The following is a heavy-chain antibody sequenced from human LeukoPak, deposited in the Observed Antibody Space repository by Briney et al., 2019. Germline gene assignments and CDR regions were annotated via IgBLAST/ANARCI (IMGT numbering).Heavy chain of an antibody. CDR3: ARVGYCSSTSCPWGYYYYYYMDV. V-gene: IGHV3-74*01. CDR1: GFTLSSYG. CDR2: INSDGSTT. J-gene: IGHJ6*03. Sequence: GGSLRLSCAASGFTLSSYGMSWVRQAPGKGLVWVSRINSDGSTTTYADSVKGRFTISRDNAKNTLYLQMNGLRAEDTAVYYCARVGYCSSTSCPWGYYYYYYMDVWGKGTTVTISS. D-gene: IGHD2-2*01.